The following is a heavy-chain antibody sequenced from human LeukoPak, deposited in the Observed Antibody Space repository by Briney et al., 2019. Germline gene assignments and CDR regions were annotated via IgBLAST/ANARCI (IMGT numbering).Heavy chain of an antibody. CDR1: GFTFSSYE. CDR3: TTDLSVLCSSTSCYVVDY. Sequence: PGGSLRLSCAASGFTFSSYEMNWVRQAPGKGLEWVGRIKSKTDGGTTDYAAPVKGRFTISRDDSKNTLYLQMNSLKTEDAAVYYCTTDLSVLCSSTSCYVVDYWGQGTLVTVSS. CDR2: IKSKTDGGTT. J-gene: IGHJ4*02. V-gene: IGHV3-15*01. D-gene: IGHD2-2*01.